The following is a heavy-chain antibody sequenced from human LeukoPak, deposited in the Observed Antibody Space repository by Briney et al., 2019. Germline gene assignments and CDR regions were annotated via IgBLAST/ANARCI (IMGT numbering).Heavy chain of an antibody. CDR2: IKHDGSVQ. Sequence: GGSLRLSCAASGFTFSSYWMSWVRQAPGKGLEWVANIKHDGSVQYCVDSVKGRFTISRDNSKNTLYLQMNSLRAEDTAVYYCAKDRRTTQYYFDYWGQGTLVTVSS. CDR3: AKDRRTTQYYFDY. V-gene: IGHV3-7*01. J-gene: IGHJ4*02. CDR1: GFTFSSYW. D-gene: IGHD4-11*01.